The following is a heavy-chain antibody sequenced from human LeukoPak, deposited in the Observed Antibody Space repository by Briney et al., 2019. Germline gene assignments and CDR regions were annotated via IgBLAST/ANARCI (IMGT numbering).Heavy chain of an antibody. J-gene: IGHJ3*02. CDR2: IYYRGST. CDR3: ARSPNWNLDAFDI. Sequence: PSETLSLTCSVSGGSISSSDYYWGWIRQPPGKGLEWIGSIYYRGSTYYNPSLKSRVTIFVDTSKNQFSLKVISVTAADTALYYCARSPNWNLDAFDIWGQGAVVTVSS. V-gene: IGHV4-39*01. CDR1: GGSISSSDYY. D-gene: IGHD1-20*01.